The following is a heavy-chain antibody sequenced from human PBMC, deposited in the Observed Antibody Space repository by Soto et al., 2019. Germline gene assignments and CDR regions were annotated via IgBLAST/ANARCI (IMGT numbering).Heavy chain of an antibody. J-gene: IGHJ3*02. Sequence: ASAKVSCKTSGYTFTNYGISWVRQAPGQGLEWMGWISAHTGNTNYAQKFQGRVTMTTDTSTSTAYMELRSLRSDDTAVYYCARVLGYNSSWWRHTAFDIWGQGTMVT. D-gene: IGHD6-13*01. CDR1: GYTFTNYG. V-gene: IGHV1-18*04. CDR2: ISAHTGNT. CDR3: ARVLGYNSSWWRHTAFDI.